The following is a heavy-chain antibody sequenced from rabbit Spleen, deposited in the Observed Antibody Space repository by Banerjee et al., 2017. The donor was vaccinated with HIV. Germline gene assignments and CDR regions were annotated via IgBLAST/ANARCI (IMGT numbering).Heavy chain of an antibody. CDR3: ARDLPGVIGWNFCL. D-gene: IGHD1-1*01. V-gene: IGHV1S40*01. Sequence: QSLEESGGDLVKPGASLTLTCTASGFSFSSSDYMCWVRQAPGKGLEWIACIAGSSSGFTYSATWAKGRFTISRTSSTTVTLQMPSLTAADTATYFCARDLPGVIGWNFCLWGPGTLVTVS. J-gene: IGHJ4*01. CDR1: GFSFSSSDY. CDR2: IAGSSSGFT.